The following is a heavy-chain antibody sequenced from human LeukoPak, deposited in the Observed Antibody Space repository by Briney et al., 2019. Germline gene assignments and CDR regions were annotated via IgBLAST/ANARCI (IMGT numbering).Heavy chain of an antibody. V-gene: IGHV4-39*07. CDR2: IYYSGST. J-gene: IGHJ6*02. CDR3: ARVGGTNYYYYGMDV. Sequence: SETLSLTCTVSGGSINSISYYWGWIRQPPGKGLEWIGNIYYSGSTYYNPSLKSRVTISVDTSKNQFSLKLSSVTAADTAVYYCARVGGTNYYYYGMDVWGQGTTVTVSS. CDR1: GGSINSISYY. D-gene: IGHD1-14*01.